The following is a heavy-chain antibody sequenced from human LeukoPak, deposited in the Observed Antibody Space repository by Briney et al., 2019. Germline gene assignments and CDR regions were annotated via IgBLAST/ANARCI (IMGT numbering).Heavy chain of an antibody. CDR2: IYNSGST. CDR3: ARSIRGIVVGGVGNWFDP. Sequence: SQTLSLTCTVSGASISSGGYYWSWIRQHPGKGLEWIAYIYNSGSTFYNPSLKSRVSITVDTSKNQFSLRLTFVTAADTAVYFCARSIRGIVVGGVGNWFDPWGQGTLVTVSS. CDR1: GASISSGGYY. D-gene: IGHD2-15*01. J-gene: IGHJ5*02. V-gene: IGHV4-31*03.